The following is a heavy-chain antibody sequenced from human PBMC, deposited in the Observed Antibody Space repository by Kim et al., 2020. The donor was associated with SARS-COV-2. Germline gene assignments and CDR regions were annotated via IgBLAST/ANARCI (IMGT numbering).Heavy chain of an antibody. V-gene: IGHV3-7*04. CDR2: IKQDGSEK. CDR1: GFTFSRYW. D-gene: IGHD3-16*02. Sequence: GGSLRLSCAASGFTFSRYWMSWVRQAPGKGLEWVANIKQDGSEKYYVDSVKGRFTISRDNAKKSLNMQMNILRAEDTAVYYCARVGLGIMFGGVITMNYYYYGMDVWGQGTTVTVSS. J-gene: IGHJ6*02. CDR3: ARVGLGIMFGGVITMNYYYYGMDV.